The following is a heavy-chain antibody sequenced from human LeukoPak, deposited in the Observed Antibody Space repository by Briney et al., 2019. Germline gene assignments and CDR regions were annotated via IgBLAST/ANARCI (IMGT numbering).Heavy chain of an antibody. J-gene: IGHJ4*02. Sequence: GGSLRLSCAASGFTFSNYWVHWVRQAPGKGLVWVSRINRDGSTTNYADSVKGRFTVSRDNAKNTLNLQMNSLRAEDTAVYYCAGDRKSGESSEIDFWGQGTLVTVSS. CDR2: INRDGSTT. D-gene: IGHD3-10*01. CDR1: GFTFSNYW. V-gene: IGHV3-74*01. CDR3: AGDRKSGESSEIDF.